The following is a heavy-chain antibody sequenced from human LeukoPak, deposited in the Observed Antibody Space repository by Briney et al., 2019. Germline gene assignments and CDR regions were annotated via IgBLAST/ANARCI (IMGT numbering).Heavy chain of an antibody. CDR1: GYTFTGYC. CDR2: INPNSGGT. Sequence: ASVKVSCKASGYTFTGYCMHWVRQAPGQGLEWMGWINPNSGGTNYAQKFQGWVTMTRDTSISTAYMELSRLRSDDTAVYYCARDSGQLRRYWDYYGMDVWGQGTTVTVSS. V-gene: IGHV1-2*04. J-gene: IGHJ6*02. D-gene: IGHD2-8*02. CDR3: ARDSGQLRRYWDYYGMDV.